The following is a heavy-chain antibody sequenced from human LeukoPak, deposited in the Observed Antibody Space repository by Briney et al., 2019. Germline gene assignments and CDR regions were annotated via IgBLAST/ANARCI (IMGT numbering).Heavy chain of an antibody. V-gene: IGHV1-2*02. J-gene: IGHJ6*03. Sequence: ASVTVSCKASVYTFTVYYMHWVRQAPGQGLEWMGWINPNSGGTNYAQKFQGRVAITRDTSISTAYMELSRLRSDDTAVYYCARGVFSGVWLYYYYMDVWGKGTTVTVSS. CDR3: ARGVFSGVWLYYYYMDV. CDR1: VYTFTVYY. CDR2: INPNSGGT. D-gene: IGHD2-8*02.